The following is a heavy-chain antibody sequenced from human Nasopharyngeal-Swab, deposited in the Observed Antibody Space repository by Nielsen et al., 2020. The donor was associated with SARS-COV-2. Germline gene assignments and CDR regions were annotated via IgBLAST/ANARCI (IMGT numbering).Heavy chain of an antibody. D-gene: IGHD3-16*02. V-gene: IGHV1-69*10. CDR1: GGTFSSYA. J-gene: IGHJ5*02. Sequence: SVKVSCKASGGTFSSYAISWVRQAPGQGLEWMGGIIPILGIANYAQKFQGRVTITADKSTSTAYMELSSLRSEDTAVYYCATHYVWGSYRSNWFDPWGQGTLVTVSS. CDR2: IIPILGIA. CDR3: ATHYVWGSYRSNWFDP.